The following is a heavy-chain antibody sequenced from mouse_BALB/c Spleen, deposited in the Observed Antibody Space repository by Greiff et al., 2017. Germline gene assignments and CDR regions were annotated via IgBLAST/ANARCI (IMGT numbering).Heavy chain of an antibody. J-gene: IGHJ2*01. CDR3: ARGIYYGYDGDYFDY. V-gene: IGHV3-2*02. D-gene: IGHD2-2*01. CDR1: GYSITSDYA. CDR2: ISYSGST. Sequence: VQLKESGPGLVKPSQSLSLTCTVTGYSITSDYAWNWIRQFPGNKLEWMGYISYSGSTSYNPSLKSRISITRDTSKNQFFLQLNSVTTEDTATYYCARGIYYGYDGDYFDYWGQGTTLTVSS.